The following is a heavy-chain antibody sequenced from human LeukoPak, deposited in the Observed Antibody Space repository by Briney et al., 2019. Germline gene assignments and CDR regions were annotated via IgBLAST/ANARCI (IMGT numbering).Heavy chain of an antibody. CDR1: GFSLSTSGVG. Sequence: SGPTLVKPTQTLTLTRTFSGFSLSTSGVGVGWIRQPPGKALEWLALIYWNDDKRYSPSLKNRLTITKDTSKKQVVLTMTNMDPVDTATYYCERVTTVTDPIAFDYWGHGTLITVSS. D-gene: IGHD4-17*01. CDR2: IYWNDDK. J-gene: IGHJ4*01. V-gene: IGHV2-5*01. CDR3: ERVTTVTDPIAFDY.